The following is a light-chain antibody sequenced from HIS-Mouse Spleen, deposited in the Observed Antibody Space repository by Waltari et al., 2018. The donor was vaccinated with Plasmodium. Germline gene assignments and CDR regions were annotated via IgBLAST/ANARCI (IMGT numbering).Light chain of an antibody. V-gene: IGKV3-15*01. CDR2: GAS. CDR3: QQYNNWSFT. Sequence: EIVMTQSPATLSVSPGERATLSCRASPSVSGNLAWYQQKPGQAPSLLIYGASTRATGIPARFSGSGSGTEFTLTISSLQSEDFAVYYCQQYNNWSFTFGPGTKVDIK. CDR1: PSVSGN. J-gene: IGKJ3*01.